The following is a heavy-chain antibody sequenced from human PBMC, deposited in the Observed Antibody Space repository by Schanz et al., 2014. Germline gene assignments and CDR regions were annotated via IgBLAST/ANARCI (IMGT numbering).Heavy chain of an antibody. CDR2: ISGSGGST. CDR3: AKDLLYGAPMPLNHLDY. D-gene: IGHD2-2*01. J-gene: IGHJ4*02. Sequence: EVQLLESGGGFVQPGGSLRLSCAASGFTFSSYAMSWVRQAPGKGLEWVSGISGSGGSTYYADSVKGRFTISRDNSKNTLYLQMNSLRAEDTAVYYCAKDLLYGAPMPLNHLDYWGQGTLVTVSS. V-gene: IGHV3-23*01. CDR1: GFTFSSYA.